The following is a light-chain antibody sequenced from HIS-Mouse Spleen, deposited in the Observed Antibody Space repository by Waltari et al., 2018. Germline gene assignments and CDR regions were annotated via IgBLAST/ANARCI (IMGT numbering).Light chain of an antibody. Sequence: DIVMTQSPDSLAVSLGERATINCKSSQSVLYSSNNKNDLAWYQQKPGQPPKLLIYCASTRESGVPDRFSGSGSGTDFTLTISSLQAEDVAVYYCQQYYSTPPYTFGQGTKLEIK. CDR1: QSVLYSSNNKND. CDR3: QQYYSTPPYT. V-gene: IGKV4-1*01. CDR2: CAS. J-gene: IGKJ2*01.